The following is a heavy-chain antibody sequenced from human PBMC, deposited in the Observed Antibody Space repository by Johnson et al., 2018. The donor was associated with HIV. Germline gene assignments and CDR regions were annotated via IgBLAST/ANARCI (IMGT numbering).Heavy chain of an antibody. V-gene: IGHV3-20*04. CDR1: GFTLDDYG. Sequence: VQLVESGGGVVRPGGSLRLSCAASGFTLDDYGMAWVRQAPGQGLEWVSGINWNGGSTGYADSVKGRFTISRDNAKNSLYLQVNSLRAEDTALYYCARDFVAFGECTAFDIWGQGTMVAVSS. CDR3: ARDFVAFGECTAFDI. D-gene: IGHD3-10*01. CDR2: INWNGGST. J-gene: IGHJ3*02.